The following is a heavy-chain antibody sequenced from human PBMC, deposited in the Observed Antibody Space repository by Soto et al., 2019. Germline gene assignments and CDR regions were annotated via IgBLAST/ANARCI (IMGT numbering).Heavy chain of an antibody. CDR1: GFTFGSYP. J-gene: IGHJ1*01. CDR3: AKGLGGSYYRWHFQH. V-gene: IGHV3-23*01. Sequence: EVQLLESGGALVQPGGSLSLSCAASGFTFGSYPLSWVRQAPGKGLEWVSAISGSGGSTYYADSVKGRFTISRDNSKNTLYLQMNSLRAEDTAVYYCAKGLGGSYYRWHFQHWGQGTLVTVSS. D-gene: IGHD1-26*01. CDR2: ISGSGGST.